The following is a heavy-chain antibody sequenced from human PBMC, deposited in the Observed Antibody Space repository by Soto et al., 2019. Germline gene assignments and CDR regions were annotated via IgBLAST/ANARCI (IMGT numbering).Heavy chain of an antibody. V-gene: IGHV1-69*13. CDR3: ARLSRPNYYDTSGFFKDNWFDP. Sequence: AVRVSCKASGGTFNSYDINWVRQAPGQGLEWMGGIIPIVETPKYAQKFQGRVTITADESTNTVYMELSSLRSEDTAMYYCARLSRPNYYDTSGFFKDNWFDPWGQGTLVTVSS. CDR2: IIPIVETP. CDR1: GGTFNSYD. J-gene: IGHJ5*02. D-gene: IGHD3-22*01.